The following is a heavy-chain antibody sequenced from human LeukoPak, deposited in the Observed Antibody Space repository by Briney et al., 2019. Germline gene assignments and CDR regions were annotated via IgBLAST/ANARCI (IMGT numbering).Heavy chain of an antibody. Sequence: PSETLSLTCTVSGGSISSYYWSWIRQPPGKGLEWIGYIYYSGSTNYNPSLKSRVTISVDTSKNQFSLKLSSVTAADTAVYYCASRAYYYDGMDVWGQGTTVTVSS. CDR3: ASRAYYYDGMDV. CDR2: IYYSGST. V-gene: IGHV4-59*08. J-gene: IGHJ6*02. CDR1: GGSISSYY.